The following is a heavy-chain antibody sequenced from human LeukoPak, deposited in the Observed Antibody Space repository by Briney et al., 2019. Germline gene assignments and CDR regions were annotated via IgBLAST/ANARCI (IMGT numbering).Heavy chain of an antibody. J-gene: IGHJ4*02. D-gene: IGHD5-18*01. Sequence: GGSLRLSCAASGFTFSSYGMHWVRQAPGKGLEWVAFIRYDGSNKYYADSVKGRFTISRDNSKNTLYLQMNSLRAEDTAVYYCAKGRDTAMVTIDYWGQGTLVTVSS. CDR2: IRYDGSNK. CDR1: GFTFSSYG. CDR3: AKGRDTAMVTIDY. V-gene: IGHV3-30*02.